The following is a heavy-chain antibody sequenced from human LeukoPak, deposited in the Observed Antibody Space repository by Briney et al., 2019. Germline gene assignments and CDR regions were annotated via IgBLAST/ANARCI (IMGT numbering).Heavy chain of an antibody. CDR1: GVSMSSYY. V-gene: IGHV4-59*01. D-gene: IGHD3-3*01. CDR2: IYYSGSA. CDR3: VSLTRESPPRGNRDLWSGYSDY. Sequence: SETLSLTCTVSGVSMSSYYWSWIRQPPGKGLEWIGYIYYSGSAIYYNGDIHYNPSLKSRVTISLDTSRNHFSLILSSVTAADTAIYYCVSLTRESPPRGNRDLWSGYSDYWGQGTLVTVSS. J-gene: IGHJ4*02.